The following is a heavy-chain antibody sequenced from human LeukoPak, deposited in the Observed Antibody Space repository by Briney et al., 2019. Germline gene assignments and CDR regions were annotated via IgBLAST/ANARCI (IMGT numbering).Heavy chain of an antibody. Sequence: ASVKVSCKASGYTFTSYYMHWVRQAPGQGLEWMGIINPSGGSTSYAQKFQGRVTMTRDMSTSTVYTELSSLRSEDTAVYYCARDRDTAMANDAFDIWGQGTMVTVS. D-gene: IGHD5-18*01. V-gene: IGHV1-46*01. CDR3: ARDRDTAMANDAFDI. J-gene: IGHJ3*02. CDR1: GYTFTSYY. CDR2: INPSGGST.